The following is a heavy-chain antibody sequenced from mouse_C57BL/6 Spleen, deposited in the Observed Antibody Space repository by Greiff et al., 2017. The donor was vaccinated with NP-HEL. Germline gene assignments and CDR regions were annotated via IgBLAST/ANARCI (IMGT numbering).Heavy chain of an antibody. CDR3: ARRGYDFDGGYFDV. V-gene: IGHV5-16*01. J-gene: IGHJ1*03. CDR2: INYDGSST. CDR1: GFTFSDYY. Sequence: EVKVVESEGGLVQPGSSMKLSCTASGFTFSDYYMAWVRQVPEKGLEWVANINYDGSSTYYLDSLKSRFIISRDNAKNILYLQMSSLKSEDTATYYCARRGYDFDGGYFDVWGTGTTVTVSS. D-gene: IGHD2-4*01.